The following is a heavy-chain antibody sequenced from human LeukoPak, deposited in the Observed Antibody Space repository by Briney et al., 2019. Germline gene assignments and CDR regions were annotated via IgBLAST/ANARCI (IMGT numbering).Heavy chain of an antibody. CDR1: AGSVSSGRYY. J-gene: IGHJ4*02. CDR2: SYSSVST. D-gene: IGHD3-10*01. CDR3: ARDEWFGY. V-gene: IGHV4-61*01. Sequence: SDTLSLTPTVSAGSVSSGRYYWSWIRQPPGKGLEWIGYSYSSVSTKYNASLKSRVTISVDTSKYQVSLNLSSVTDTDTAVYYCARDEWFGYWGQGTLVTVSS.